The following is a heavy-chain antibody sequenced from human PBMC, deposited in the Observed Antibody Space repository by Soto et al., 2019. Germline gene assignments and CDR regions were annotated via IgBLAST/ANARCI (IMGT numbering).Heavy chain of an antibody. CDR2: ISASGTDS. CDR1: RFGFSTYG. V-gene: IGHV3-23*01. D-gene: IGHD4-17*01. CDR3: AKNSYGDSWNFGLDV. J-gene: IGHJ6*02. Sequence: EVQLLESGGGLVQRGGSLRLSCAASRFGFSTYGMTWVRRPPGKGLEWVSTISASGTDSYYTESVKGRFTVSRDNSKKTMYLQVSSLRDEDTAVYYCAKNSYGDSWNFGLDVWGQGTTVIVSS.